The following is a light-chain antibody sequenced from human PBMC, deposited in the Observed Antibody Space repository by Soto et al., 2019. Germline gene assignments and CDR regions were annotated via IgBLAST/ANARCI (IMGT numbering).Light chain of an antibody. CDR2: EVN. J-gene: IGLJ2*01. V-gene: IGLV2-14*01. Sequence: QSALTQPASVSGSPGQSITISCTGTSSDVGGSNYVSWYQQHPGKAPKLMIYEVNNRPSGVSNRFSGSKSGNTASLTISGLQAEDEADYYCSSYTSSSTVVFGGGTKLTVL. CDR3: SSYTSSSTVV. CDR1: SSDVGGSNY.